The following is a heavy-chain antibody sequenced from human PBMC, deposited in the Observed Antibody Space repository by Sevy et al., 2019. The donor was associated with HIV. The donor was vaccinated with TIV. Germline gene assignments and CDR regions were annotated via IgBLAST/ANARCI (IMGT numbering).Heavy chain of an antibody. V-gene: IGHV3-23*01. Sequence: GGSLRLSCTASGFILNTYAMTWVRQAPGKGLDWVSTISPSGGGTYYADSVRGRFSISRDNSKNTVYLEMNSLRAEDTAVYYCAKEALWGFDPWGQGTLVTVSS. J-gene: IGHJ5*02. CDR1: GFILNTYA. CDR3: AKEALWGFDP. D-gene: IGHD3-16*01. CDR2: ISPSGGGT.